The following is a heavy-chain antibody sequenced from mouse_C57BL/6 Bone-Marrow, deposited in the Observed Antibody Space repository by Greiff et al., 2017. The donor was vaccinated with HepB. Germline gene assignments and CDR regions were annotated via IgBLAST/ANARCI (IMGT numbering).Heavy chain of an antibody. CDR2: ISGGGGNT. CDR1: GFTFSSYT. V-gene: IGHV5-9*01. CDR3: ARKGTAQATFAY. Sequence: EVKVEESGGGLVKPGGSLKLSCAASGFTFSSYTMSWVRQTPEKRLEWVATISGGGGNTYYPDSVKGRFTISRDNAKNTLYLQMSSLRSEDTALYYCARKGTAQATFAYWGQGTLVTVSA. D-gene: IGHD3-2*02. J-gene: IGHJ3*01.